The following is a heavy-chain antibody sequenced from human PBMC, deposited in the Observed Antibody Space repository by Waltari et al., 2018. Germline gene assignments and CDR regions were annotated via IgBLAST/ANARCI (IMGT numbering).Heavy chain of an antibody. D-gene: IGHD5-12*01. Sequence: QLQLQESGPGLVKPSETLSFTCSVSGLSITSSRHSWAGIRPPPGQGLEWIATLSYSGATYSTPSLKSRVTISRDTSKNQLSLKLGSVTAADTAIYYCATYIGASLGTAAFDVWGQGTMVTVSS. CDR3: ATYIGASLGTAAFDV. V-gene: IGHV4-39*01. CDR2: LSYSGAT. J-gene: IGHJ3*01. CDR1: GLSITSSRHS.